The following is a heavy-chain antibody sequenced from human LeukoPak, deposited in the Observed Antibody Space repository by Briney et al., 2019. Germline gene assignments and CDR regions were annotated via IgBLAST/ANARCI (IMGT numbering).Heavy chain of an antibody. V-gene: IGHV4-59*01. CDR3: ARGGWYPESFRH. Sequence: GSLRLSCAASGSTFSNAWMSWVRQAPGKGLEWIGYIYYSGSTNYNPSLKSRVTISVDTSRNQFSLKLSSVTAADTAVYYCARGGWYPESFRHWGQGALVTVSS. J-gene: IGHJ1*01. CDR1: GSTFSNAW. D-gene: IGHD6-19*01. CDR2: IYYSGST.